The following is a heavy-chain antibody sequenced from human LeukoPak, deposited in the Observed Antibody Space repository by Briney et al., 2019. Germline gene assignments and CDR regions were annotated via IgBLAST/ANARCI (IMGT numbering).Heavy chain of an antibody. D-gene: IGHD3/OR15-3a*01. J-gene: IGHJ4*02. CDR3: ARGKMDYYFDY. Sequence: SETLSLTCTVSGGSVSSGSYYWSWIRQPPGKGLEWIGYIYYSGSTNYNPSLKSRVTISVDTSKNQCSLKLSSVTAADTAVYYCARGKMDYYFDYWGQGTLVTVSS. V-gene: IGHV4-61*01. CDR2: IYYSGST. CDR1: GGSVSSGSYY.